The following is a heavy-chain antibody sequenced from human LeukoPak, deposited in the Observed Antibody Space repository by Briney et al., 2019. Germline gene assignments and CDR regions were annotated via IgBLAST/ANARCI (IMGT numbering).Heavy chain of an antibody. Sequence: SETLSLTCAVYGGSFSGYYWSWIRQPPGKGLEWIGEINHSGSTNYNPSLKSRVTISVDTSKNQFSLKLGSVTAADTAVYYCARGVTHDDFWSGYRYSPFYFDYWGQGTLVTVSS. CDR2: INHSGST. J-gene: IGHJ4*02. V-gene: IGHV4-34*01. CDR1: GGSFSGYY. D-gene: IGHD3-3*01. CDR3: ARGVTHDDFWSGYRYSPFYFDY.